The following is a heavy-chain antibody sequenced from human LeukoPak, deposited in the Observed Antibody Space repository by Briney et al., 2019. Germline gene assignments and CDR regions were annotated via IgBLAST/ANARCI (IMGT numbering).Heavy chain of an antibody. J-gene: IGHJ4*02. CDR1: GFTFSSYS. CDR2: INQDGSEK. CDR3: ARGTSMPAATNRVVDY. V-gene: IGHV3-7*01. Sequence: GGSRKPSCAASGFTFSSYSMNWVRQAPGKGLEWVANINQDGSEKHCVDSVKGRFTTSRDNAKNSLYLQMNSLSADDTAIYYCARGTSMPAATNRVVDYWGQGTLVTVSS. D-gene: IGHD6-13*01.